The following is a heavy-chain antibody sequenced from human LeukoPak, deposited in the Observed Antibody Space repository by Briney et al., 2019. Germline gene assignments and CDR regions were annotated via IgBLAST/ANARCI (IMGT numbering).Heavy chain of an antibody. CDR1: GFTFSSYW. CDR3: ARDHYGYNSLDH. D-gene: IGHD5-24*01. CDR2: VKSDGTYT. V-gene: IGHV3-74*01. Sequence: PGGSLRLSCAASGFTFSSYWMHWVRQPPGKGLMYVSRVKSDGTYTSYADSVKGRFTISRGNARNTLYLQMSSLRDEDTAVYYCARDHYGYNSLDHWGQGTLVTVSS. J-gene: IGHJ4*02.